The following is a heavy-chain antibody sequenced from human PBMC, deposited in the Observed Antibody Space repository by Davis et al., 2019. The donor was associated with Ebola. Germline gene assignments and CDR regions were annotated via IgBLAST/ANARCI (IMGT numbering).Heavy chain of an antibody. CDR2: INLDGREK. CDR1: GFTFSNYW. J-gene: IGHJ4*02. Sequence: GESLKISCVVSGFTFSNYWMSWVRQAPGEGLEWVANINLDGREKHYVDSVKGRFTISRDNAKNSLYLQMNSLTDEDTAVYYCARDRSGDYCIDYWGQGTLVAVSS. V-gene: IGHV3-7*01. CDR3: ARDRSGDYCIDY. D-gene: IGHD4-17*01.